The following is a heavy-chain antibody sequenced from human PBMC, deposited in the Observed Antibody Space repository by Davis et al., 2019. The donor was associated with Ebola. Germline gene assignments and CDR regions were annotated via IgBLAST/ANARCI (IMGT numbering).Heavy chain of an antibody. CDR3: VAGRGWLPEY. J-gene: IGHJ4*02. V-gene: IGHV3-7*03. D-gene: IGHD5-12*01. Sequence: GESLKISCVVSGTPLDNYWLNRVRQAPGKGLEWVAIIKQDGSEKYYVDSVRGRFSIYRDNAKNSVYLQMTNLRGEDTAVYACVAGRGWLPEYWGQGSLVAVSS. CDR2: IKQDGSEK. CDR1: GTPLDNYW.